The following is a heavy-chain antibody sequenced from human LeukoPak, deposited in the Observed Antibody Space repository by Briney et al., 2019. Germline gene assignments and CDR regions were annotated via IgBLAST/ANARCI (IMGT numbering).Heavy chain of an antibody. V-gene: IGHV3-74*01. J-gene: IGHJ4*02. D-gene: IGHD6-6*01. CDR2: INSDGGTT. CDR1: GFPFSNYW. CDR3: VRGIGSSDSDY. Sequence: GGSLRLSCAASGFPFSNYWMQWVRQVPGKGPVWVSRINSDGGTTSYVDSVKGRFAISRDNAKNTVYLQMNSLRAEDTAAYYCVRGIGSSDSDYWGQGALVTVFS.